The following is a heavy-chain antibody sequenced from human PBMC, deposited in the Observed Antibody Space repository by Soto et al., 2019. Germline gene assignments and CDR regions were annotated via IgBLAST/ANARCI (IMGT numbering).Heavy chain of an antibody. D-gene: IGHD5-18*01. CDR1: GFTFSDYT. Sequence: PGGSLRLSCTASGFTFSDYTMNWVRQAPGKGLEWVSSISSGSSYINYADSVEGRFTVSRHNAEKSLYLQMNSLSPEDTAFYYCARDVETSMDGLNFFDPWGQGTLVTVSS. CDR2: ISSGSSYI. V-gene: IGHV3-21*01. CDR3: ARDVETSMDGLNFFDP. J-gene: IGHJ5*02.